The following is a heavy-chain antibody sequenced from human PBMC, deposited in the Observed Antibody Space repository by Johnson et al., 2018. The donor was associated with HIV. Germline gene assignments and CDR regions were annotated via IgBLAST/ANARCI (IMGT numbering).Heavy chain of an antibody. V-gene: IGHV3-15*01. D-gene: IGHD6-19*01. CDR1: GFTFSNAW. CDR2: IKSKTDGGTT. J-gene: IGHJ3*02. Sequence: LQLVESGGGLIQPGGSLRLSCEASGFTFSNAWMSWVRQAPGKGLEWVGHIKSKTDGGTTDYAAPVKGRFTISRDDSKNTLYLQMNSLKTEDTAGYYCTTISQWLVPGTFDIWGQGTMVTVSS. CDR3: TTISQWLVPGTFDI.